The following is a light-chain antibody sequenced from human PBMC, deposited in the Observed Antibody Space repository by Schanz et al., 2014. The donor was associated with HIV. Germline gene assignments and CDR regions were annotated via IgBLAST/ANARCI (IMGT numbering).Light chain of an antibody. V-gene: IGLV2-8*01. Sequence: QSALPQPASVSGSPGQSVTISCTGTSSDVGGYNYPSWSQQHPGKAPKLMIYEVSKRPSGVPDRFSGSKSGNTASLAISGLQSEDEADYYCATWVDSLNGWVFGGGTKLTVL. CDR1: SSDVGGYNY. CDR2: EVS. CDR3: ATWVDSLNGWV. J-gene: IGLJ3*02.